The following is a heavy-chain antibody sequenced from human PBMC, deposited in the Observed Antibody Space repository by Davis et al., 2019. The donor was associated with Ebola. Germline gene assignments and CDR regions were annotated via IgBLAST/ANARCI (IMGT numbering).Heavy chain of an antibody. D-gene: IGHD3-22*01. CDR3: ARAIGTMIHMYYFDY. CDR1: GFTFSSYS. J-gene: IGHJ4*02. Sequence: PGGSLRLSCAASGFTFSSYSMNWVRQAPGKGLEWVSSISSSSSYIYYADSVKGRFTISRDNAKNSLYLQMNSLRAEDTAVYYCARAIGTMIHMYYFDYWGQGTLVTVSS. CDR2: ISSSSSYI. V-gene: IGHV3-21*01.